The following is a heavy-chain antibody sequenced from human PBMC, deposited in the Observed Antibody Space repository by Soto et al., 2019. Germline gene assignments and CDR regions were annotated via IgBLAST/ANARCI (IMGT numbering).Heavy chain of an antibody. CDR1: GFTVSSNY. D-gene: IGHD1-26*01. CDR2: IYSGGST. CDR3: AREGWELLSRLSNY. V-gene: IGHV3-53*02. J-gene: IGHJ4*02. Sequence: EVQLVETGGGLIQPGGSLRLSCAASGFTVSSNYMSWVRQAPGKGLEWVAVIYSGGSTYYAGSVKGRFTISRDNSKNTLYLQMNSLRAEDTAVYYCAREGWELLSRLSNYWGQGTLVTVSS.